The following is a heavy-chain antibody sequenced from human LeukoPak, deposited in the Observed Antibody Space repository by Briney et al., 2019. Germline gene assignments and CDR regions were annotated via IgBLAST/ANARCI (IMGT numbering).Heavy chain of an antibody. Sequence: SETLSLTCTVSGGSISSYYWSWIRQPPGKGLVWIGYIYYSGSTNYNPSLKSRVTISVDTSKNQFSLKLSSVTAADTAVYYCARAVCSGGSCHDDYWGQGTLVTVSS. J-gene: IGHJ4*02. CDR3: ARAVCSGGSCHDDY. CDR2: IYYSGST. V-gene: IGHV4-59*01. D-gene: IGHD2-15*01. CDR1: GGSISSYY.